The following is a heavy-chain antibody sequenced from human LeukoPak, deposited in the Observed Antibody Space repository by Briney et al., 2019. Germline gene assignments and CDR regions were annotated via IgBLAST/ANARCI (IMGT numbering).Heavy chain of an antibody. Sequence: GRSPRLSCAASGFTFSSYAMHWVRQAPGKGLEWVANIKEDGSESHYVDSVKGRFTISRDNAKNSLYLQMNSLRAEDTAVYYCARGLDYYDSSGYLFDYWGQGTLVTVSS. V-gene: IGHV3-7*01. J-gene: IGHJ4*02. CDR1: GFTFSSYA. D-gene: IGHD3-22*01. CDR3: ARGLDYYDSSGYLFDY. CDR2: IKEDGSES.